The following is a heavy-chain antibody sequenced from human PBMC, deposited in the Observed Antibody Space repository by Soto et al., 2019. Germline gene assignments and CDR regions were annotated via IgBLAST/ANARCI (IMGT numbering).Heavy chain of an antibody. CDR2: ISGSGDST. V-gene: IGHV3-23*01. Sequence: EVQLLESGGGLVQPGGSLRLSCAASGFTFSSYAMSWVRQAPGKGLEWVSVISGSGDSTYYADSVKGRFTISRDNSKNTQYLQMNSLRAEDTAVYYCARRSSGWYFDYWGQGTLVTVSS. J-gene: IGHJ4*02. D-gene: IGHD6-19*01. CDR3: ARRSSGWYFDY. CDR1: GFTFSSYA.